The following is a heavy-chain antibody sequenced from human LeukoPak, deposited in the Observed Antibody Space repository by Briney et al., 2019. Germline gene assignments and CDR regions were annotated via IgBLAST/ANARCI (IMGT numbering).Heavy chain of an antibody. CDR1: GFPFTKYG. V-gene: IGHV3-30*02. D-gene: IGHD1-1*01. CDR3: AKDSGAWNLDY. Sequence: GGSLRLSCAASGFPFTKYGMHWVRQAPGKELEWVAFLRDTGGNTYYADSVKGRFTISRDTSKNTLYLQMNSLRTEDTSVHYCAKDSGAWNLDYWGQGTLVTVSS. J-gene: IGHJ4*02. CDR2: LRDTGGNT.